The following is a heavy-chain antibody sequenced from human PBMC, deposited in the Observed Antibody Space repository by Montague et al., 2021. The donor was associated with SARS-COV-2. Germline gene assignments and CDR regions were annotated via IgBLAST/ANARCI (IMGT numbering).Heavy chain of an antibody. CDR2: VNYNGNT. CDR3: ARGWYFDL. J-gene: IGHJ3*01. D-gene: IGHD6-19*01. V-gene: IGHV4-59*08. Sequence: SETRSLTCTVSGGSIASHYWNWIRQPPGKRPEWIGNVNYNGNTKYNPSLQSRVTISIDTSENQFSLRLNSVTAADTAVYFCARGWYFDLWGQGRLVTVSS. CDR1: GGSIASHY.